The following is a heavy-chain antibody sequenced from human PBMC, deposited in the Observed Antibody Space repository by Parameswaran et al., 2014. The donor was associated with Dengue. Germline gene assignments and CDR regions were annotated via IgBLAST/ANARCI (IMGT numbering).Heavy chain of an antibody. V-gene: IGHV1-2*06. CDR3: ARDLKLGYCSSTSCPTNNWFDP. J-gene: IGHJ5*02. CDR2: INPNSGGT. D-gene: IGHD2-2*01. Sequence: WVRQAPGQGLEWMGRINPNSGGTNYAQKFQGRVTMTRGTSISTAYMELSRLRSDDTAAYYCARDLKLGYCSSTSCPTNNWFDPGAREPWSPSPQ.